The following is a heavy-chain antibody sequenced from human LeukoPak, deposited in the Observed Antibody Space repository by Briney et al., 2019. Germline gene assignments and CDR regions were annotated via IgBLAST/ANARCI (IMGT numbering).Heavy chain of an antibody. V-gene: IGHV3-30*02. D-gene: IGHD2-2*01. J-gene: IGHJ4*02. Sequence: PGGSLRLSCAASGFTFSSYGMHWVRQAPGKGLEWVAFIRYDGSNKYYADSVKGRFTISRDNSKNTLYLQMNSLRAEDTAVYYCARERRDIVVVPAAIDFDYWGQGTLVTVSS. CDR3: ARERRDIVVVPAAIDFDY. CDR2: IRYDGSNK. CDR1: GFTFSSYG.